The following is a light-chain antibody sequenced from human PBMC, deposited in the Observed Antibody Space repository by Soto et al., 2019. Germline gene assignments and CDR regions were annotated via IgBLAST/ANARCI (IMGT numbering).Light chain of an antibody. J-gene: IGLJ2*01. CDR2: NVN. CDR3: TSYRSYDTVVVTVE. CDR1: SSDVGGYNY. Sequence: QSVLTQPASVSGSPGQSITISCTGTSSDVGGYNYVSWFQQHPDKPPKLIIYNVNSRPSGVSHRFSGSKSGNTASLTISGLQAEDEADYYCTSYRSYDTVVVTVEFGGGTKVTVL. V-gene: IGLV2-14*01.